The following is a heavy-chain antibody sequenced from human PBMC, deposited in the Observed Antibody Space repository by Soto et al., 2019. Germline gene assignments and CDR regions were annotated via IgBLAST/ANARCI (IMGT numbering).Heavy chain of an antibody. CDR2: ISSSGSTI. D-gene: IGHD5-18*01. CDR3: ARRYSYGPPYYYYYMDV. J-gene: IGHJ6*03. Sequence: GGSLRLSCAASGFTFSDYYMSWIRQAPGKGLEWVSYISSSGSTIYYADSVKGRFTISRDNAKNSLYLQMNSLRAEDTAVYYCARRYSYGPPYYYYYMDVWGKGTTVTVSS. V-gene: IGHV3-11*01. CDR1: GFTFSDYY.